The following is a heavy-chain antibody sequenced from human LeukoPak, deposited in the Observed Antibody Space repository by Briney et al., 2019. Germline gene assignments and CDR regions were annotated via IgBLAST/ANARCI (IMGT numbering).Heavy chain of an antibody. D-gene: IGHD4-17*01. J-gene: IGHJ1*01. V-gene: IGHV1-8*01. CDR3: ARWATVLGYFQH. CDR1: GYTFTSYD. CDR2: MNPNSGNT. Sequence: ASVKVSCKASGYTFTSYDINWVRQATGQELEWMGWMNPNSGNTGYAQKFQGSVTMTRNTSISTAYMELSSLRSEDTAVYYCARWATVLGYFQHWGQGTLVTVSS.